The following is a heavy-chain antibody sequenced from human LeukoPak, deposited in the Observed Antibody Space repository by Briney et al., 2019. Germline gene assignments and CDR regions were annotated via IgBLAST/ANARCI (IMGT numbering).Heavy chain of an antibody. CDR1: GYTFTGYY. J-gene: IGHJ4*02. V-gene: IGHV1-2*06. CDR3: ARGGAYCDFWSGYYIYVY. CDR2: INPNSGGT. D-gene: IGHD3-3*01. Sequence: ASVKVSCKASGYTFTGYYMHWVRQAPGQGLEWMGRINPNSGGTNYAQKFQGRVTMTRDTSISTAYMELSRLRSDDTAVYYCARGGAYCDFWSGYYIYVYWGQGTLVTVSS.